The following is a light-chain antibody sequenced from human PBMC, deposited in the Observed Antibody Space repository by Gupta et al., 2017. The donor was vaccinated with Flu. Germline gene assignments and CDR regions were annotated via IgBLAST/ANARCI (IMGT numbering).Light chain of an antibody. V-gene: IGLV3-21*02. CDR2: DDR. CDR1: IIGSKS. Sequence: GNIIGSKSLHGYLQKPGQARALLVYDDRERQSGLPERFSGSNAGNTATLTILTIEAGDDVDYDCQVWQSSSDHPAVFGGGTKLTVL. J-gene: IGLJ2*01. CDR3: QVWQSSSDHPAV.